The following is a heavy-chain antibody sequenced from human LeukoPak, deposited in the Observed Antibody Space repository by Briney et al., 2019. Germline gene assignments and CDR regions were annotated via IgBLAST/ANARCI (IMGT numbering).Heavy chain of an antibody. J-gene: IGHJ3*02. V-gene: IGHV3-7*01. CDR3: ASEVVVNAFDI. CDR2: IKQDGSEK. Sequence: PGGSLRLSRAASGFTFSSYWMSWVRQAPGKGLEWVANIKQDGSEKYYVDSVKGRFTISRDNAKNSLYLQMNSLRAEDTAVYYCASEVVVNAFDIWGQGTMVTVSS. D-gene: IGHD2-2*01. CDR1: GFTFSSYW.